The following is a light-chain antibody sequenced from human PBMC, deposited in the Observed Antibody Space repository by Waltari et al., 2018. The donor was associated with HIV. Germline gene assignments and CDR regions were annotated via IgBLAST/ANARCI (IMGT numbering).Light chain of an antibody. CDR2: AAS. V-gene: IGKV1-17*01. CDR3: LQHNSYPRK. J-gene: IGKJ1*01. CDR1: QGIRND. Sequence: DIQLTPSPSSLSASVADRVTITCRASQGIRNDLGWYQQKPGKAPKRLIYAASSLQSGVPLRLSDSGYETEFTITISSLQHEDFATYYCLQHNSYPRKFGQVTKVEIK.